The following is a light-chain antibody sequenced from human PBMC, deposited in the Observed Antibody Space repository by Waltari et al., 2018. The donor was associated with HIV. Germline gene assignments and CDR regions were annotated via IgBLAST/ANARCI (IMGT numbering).Light chain of an antibody. V-gene: IGKV1-5*03. CDR3: QQYNSDFYT. J-gene: IGKJ2*01. Sequence: IKMTQSPSILSASVGDRVTITCRASQNVDSWLAWYQQRPGRAPKLLIYKASTLEFGVPARFSGSGSGTDFTLTINSLHPDDFATYYCQQYNSDFYTFGQGTRLDLK. CDR1: QNVDSW. CDR2: KAS.